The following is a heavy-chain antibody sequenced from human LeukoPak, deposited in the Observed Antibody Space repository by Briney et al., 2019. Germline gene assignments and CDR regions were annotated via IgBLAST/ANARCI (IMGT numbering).Heavy chain of an antibody. Sequence: PGESLQISFQGSGYRFTCYWIGWVRQLPGKGLEWMGIIYPGDSDTRYSPSFQGQVTISADKSISTAYLQWSSLKASDTAMYYCGRGGYYSGGIFYYYFDYWRQGTLVTVSS. CDR3: GRGGYYSGGIFYYYFDY. CDR2: IYPGDSDT. D-gene: IGHD2-15*01. CDR1: GYRFTCYW. J-gene: IGHJ4*02. V-gene: IGHV5-51*01.